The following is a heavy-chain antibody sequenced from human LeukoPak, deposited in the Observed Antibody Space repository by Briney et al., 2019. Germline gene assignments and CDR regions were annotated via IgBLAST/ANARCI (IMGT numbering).Heavy chain of an antibody. CDR2: IYYSGST. CDR3: ARSKTNDFWSGYSFDY. V-gene: IGHV4-59*01. J-gene: IGHJ4*02. D-gene: IGHD3-3*01. CDR1: GGSIGSYY. Sequence: SETLSLTCTVSGGSIGSYYWSWIRQPPGKGLEWIGHIYYSGSTNYNPSLKSRVTISVDTSKNQFSLKLSSVTAADTAVYYCARSKTNDFWSGYSFDYWGQGTLVTVSS.